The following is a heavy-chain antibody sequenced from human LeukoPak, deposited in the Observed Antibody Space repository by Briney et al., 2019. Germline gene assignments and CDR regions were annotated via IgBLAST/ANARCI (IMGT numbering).Heavy chain of an antibody. D-gene: IGHD6-19*01. CDR2: IKQDGSEK. CDR1: GFTFSSYW. CDR3: ARGRGIAVAATKGMDV. J-gene: IGHJ6*02. V-gene: IGHV3-7*03. Sequence: GGSLRLSCAASGFTFSSYWMSCVRQAPGKGLEWVANIKQDGSEKYYVDSVKGRFTISRDNAKNSLYLQMNSLRAEDTAVYYCARGRGIAVAATKGMDVWGQGTTVTVSS.